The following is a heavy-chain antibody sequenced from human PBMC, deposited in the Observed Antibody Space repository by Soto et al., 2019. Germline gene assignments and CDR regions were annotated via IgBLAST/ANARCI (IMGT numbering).Heavy chain of an antibody. CDR3: AKDSPYYYDSSDSVGAFDI. CDR1: GFTFSSYG. V-gene: IGHV3-33*06. J-gene: IGHJ3*02. CDR2: IWYDGSNK. Sequence: QVQLVESGGGVVQPGRSLRLSCAASGFTFSSYGMHWVRQAPGKGLEWVAVIWYDGSNKYYADSVKGRFTISRDNSKNTLYLQMNSLRAEDTAVYYCAKDSPYYYDSSDSVGAFDIWGQGTMVTVSS. D-gene: IGHD3-22*01.